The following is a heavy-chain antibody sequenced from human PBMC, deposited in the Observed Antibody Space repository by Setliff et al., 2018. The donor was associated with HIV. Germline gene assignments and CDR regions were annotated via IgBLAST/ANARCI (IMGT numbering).Heavy chain of an antibody. CDR3: ARWVYNSAWSLDY. D-gene: IGHD6-19*01. V-gene: IGHV4-59*08. Sequence: PSETLSLTCTVSGGSISSYYWSWIRQPPGKGLEWIGSINYRGNTYYKSSLTSRLTISLDTSRNQFSLKLTSVTAADSATYYCARWVYNSAWSLDYWGQGTLVTVSS. CDR2: INYRGNT. CDR1: GGSISSYY. J-gene: IGHJ4*02.